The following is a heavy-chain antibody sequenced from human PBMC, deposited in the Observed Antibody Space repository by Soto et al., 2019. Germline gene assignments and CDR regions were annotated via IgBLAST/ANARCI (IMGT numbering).Heavy chain of an antibody. CDR2: IYYSGST. CDR3: AGSYGACFDY. V-gene: IGHV4-59*08. J-gene: IGHJ4*02. D-gene: IGHD5-18*01. Sequence: QVQLQESGPGLVKPSETLSLTCTVSGGSISSYYWSWIRQPPGKGLEWIGYIYYSGSTNYNPSLKRRVTISADTSKHQLSPKLSSVTAADTAVYYCAGSYGACFDYWGQGTLVTVSS. CDR1: GGSISSYY.